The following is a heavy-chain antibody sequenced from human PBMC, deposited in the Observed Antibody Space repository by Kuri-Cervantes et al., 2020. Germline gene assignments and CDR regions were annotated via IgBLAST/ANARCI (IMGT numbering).Heavy chain of an antibody. D-gene: IGHD6-19*01. CDR3: ARKIAVAGTSFDY. CDR1: GDSVSSGSYY. V-gene: IGHV4-61*01. Sequence: GSLRLSCTVSGDSVSSGSYYWSWIRQPPGKGLEWIGYIYDSGNTNYNPSLKSRVTISVDTSKNQFSLKLKSVTAADTAVYYCARKIAVAGTSFDYWGQGTLVTVSS. CDR2: IYDSGNT. J-gene: IGHJ4*02.